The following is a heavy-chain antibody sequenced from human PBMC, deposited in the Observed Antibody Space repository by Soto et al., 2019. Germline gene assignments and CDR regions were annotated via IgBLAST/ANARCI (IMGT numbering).Heavy chain of an antibody. CDR2: IIPILGIA. CDR1: GGTFSSYT. J-gene: IGHJ4*02. V-gene: IGHV1-69*02. Sequence: QVQLVQSGAEVKKPGSSVTVSCKASGGTFSSYTISWVRQAPGQGLEWMGRIIPILGIANYAQKFQGRVTITADKSTSTAYMELSSLRSEDTAVHYCALSYGSGSSFDYWGQGTLATVS. D-gene: IGHD3-10*01. CDR3: ALSYGSGSSFDY.